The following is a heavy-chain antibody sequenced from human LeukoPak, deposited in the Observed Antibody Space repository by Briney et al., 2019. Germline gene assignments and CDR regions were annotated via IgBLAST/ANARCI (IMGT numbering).Heavy chain of an antibody. CDR2: IFPSGSS. CDR3: ARGRRDGYNFYWYFDL. J-gene: IGHJ2*01. V-gene: IGHV4-4*09. Sequence: SETLSLTCTVSGASISSDYWSWIRQTPGKALEYIGCIFPSGSSNYNPSLKRRAAILVDTSKNQFSLKVTSGTAADTAVYYCARGRRDGYNFYWYFDLWGRGTLVTVSS. CDR1: GASISSDY. D-gene: IGHD5-24*01.